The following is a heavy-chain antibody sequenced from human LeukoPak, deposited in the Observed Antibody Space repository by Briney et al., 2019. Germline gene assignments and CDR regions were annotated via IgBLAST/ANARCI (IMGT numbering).Heavy chain of an antibody. D-gene: IGHD3-22*01. CDR3: ARAFYYYDSSGYCGY. CDR2: ISFDGNDE. J-gene: IGHJ4*02. CDR1: GFTFSNYG. V-gene: IGHV3-30*03. Sequence: GGSLRLSCAASGFTFSNYGMHWVRQAPGKGLEWVAVISFDGNDEYYADSVKGRFTISRDNSKNTLYLQMNSLRAEDTAVYYCARAFYYYDSSGYCGYWGQGTLVTVSS.